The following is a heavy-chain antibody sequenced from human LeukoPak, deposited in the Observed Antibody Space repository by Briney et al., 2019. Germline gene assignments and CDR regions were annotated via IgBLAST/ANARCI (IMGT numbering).Heavy chain of an antibody. CDR2: INWNGGST. D-gene: IGHD3-22*01. J-gene: IGHJ1*01. CDR3: ARSDYDSSGYYRTHFQH. V-gene: IGHV3-20*04. Sequence: PGGSLRLSCAASEFTFDDYGMSWVRQAPGKGLEWFSCINWNGGSTGYAEAVKRGFTISSDNAKNSLYLQMKMLRAEDTDLYYCARSDYDSSGYYRTHFQHWGQGTLVTVSS. CDR1: EFTFDDYG.